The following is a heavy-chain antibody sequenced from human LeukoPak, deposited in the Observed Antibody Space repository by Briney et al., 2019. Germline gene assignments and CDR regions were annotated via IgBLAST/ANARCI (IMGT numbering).Heavy chain of an antibody. Sequence: SETLSLTCPVAGSSISSCYWSWIRQPAGKGLEWIGRIYTSGSTNYNPSLKSRVTMSVDTSKNQFSLKLSSVTAADTAVYYCARDRVTMARGVIPDAFDIWGQGTMVTVSS. D-gene: IGHD3-10*01. CDR3: ARDRVTMARGVIPDAFDI. J-gene: IGHJ3*02. V-gene: IGHV4-4*07. CDR2: IYTSGST. CDR1: GSSISSCY.